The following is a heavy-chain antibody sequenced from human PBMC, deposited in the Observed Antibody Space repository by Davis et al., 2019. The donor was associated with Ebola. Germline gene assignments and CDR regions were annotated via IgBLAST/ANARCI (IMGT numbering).Heavy chain of an antibody. CDR3: ARIGYCSGGSCYWDWFDP. CDR1: GGTFSSYA. Sequence: SVKVSCKASGGTFSSYAISWVRQAPGQGLEWMGRIIPILGTANYAQKFQGRVTITADESTSTAYMELSSLRSEDTAVYYCARIGYCSGGSCYWDWFDPWGQGTLVTVSS. CDR2: IIPILGTA. V-gene: IGHV1-69*11. J-gene: IGHJ5*02. D-gene: IGHD2-15*01.